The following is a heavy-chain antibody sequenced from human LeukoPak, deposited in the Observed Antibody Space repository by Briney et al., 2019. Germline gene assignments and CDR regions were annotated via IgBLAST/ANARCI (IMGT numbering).Heavy chain of an antibody. V-gene: IGHV3-23*01. D-gene: IGHD6-6*01. CDR1: GFTFSNYA. CDR3: AKGRVLYSSSSTPFDY. Sequence: PGGSLRLSCAASGFTFSNYAMTWVRQAPGKGVEWVSVISGSGGTIFYADSVKGRFTISRDNSKNTLYLLMNSLTAEDTAVYYCAKGRVLYSSSSTPFDYWGQGTLVTVSS. J-gene: IGHJ4*02. CDR2: ISGSGGTI.